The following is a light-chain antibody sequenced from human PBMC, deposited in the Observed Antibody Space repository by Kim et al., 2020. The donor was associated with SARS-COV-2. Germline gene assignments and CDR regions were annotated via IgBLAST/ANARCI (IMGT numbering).Light chain of an antibody. CDR3: QSWGSGIQV. CDR1: RGHSSCA. Sequence: ASINLALPLSRGHSSCANAWHPQHPEKGPRYLVKLNSDSNHNEGVGIPDRFSGSSSGAERSLTISSLQSEDEADYYCQSWGSGIQVFGGGTQLTVL. V-gene: IGLV4-69*01. J-gene: IGLJ3*02. CDR2: LNSDSNH.